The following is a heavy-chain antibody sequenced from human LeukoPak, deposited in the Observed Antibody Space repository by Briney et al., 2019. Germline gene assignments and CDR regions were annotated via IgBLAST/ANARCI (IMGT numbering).Heavy chain of an antibody. CDR3: AKDAERWLQYNWFDP. Sequence: GGSLRLSCIASGFTFGDHAMSWVRQAPGKGLEWVSAISGSGGSTYYADSVKGRFTISRDNSKNTLYLQMNSLRAEDTAVYYCAKDAERWLQYNWFDPWGQGTLVTVSS. J-gene: IGHJ5*02. D-gene: IGHD5-24*01. CDR1: GFTFGDHA. CDR2: ISGSGGST. V-gene: IGHV3-23*01.